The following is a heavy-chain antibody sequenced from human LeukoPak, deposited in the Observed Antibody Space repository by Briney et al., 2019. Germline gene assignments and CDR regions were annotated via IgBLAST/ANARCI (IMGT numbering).Heavy chain of an antibody. CDR1: DGSISSYY. V-gene: IGHV4-59*12. CDR2: IYYSGST. CDR3: ARGGWDVVVPAATHFDY. D-gene: IGHD2-2*01. J-gene: IGHJ4*02. Sequence: SETLSLTCTVSDGSISSYYWSWIRQPPGKGLEWIGYIYYSGSTNYNPSLKSRVTTSVDTSKNQFSLKLSSVTAADTAVYYCARGGWDVVVPAATHFDYWGQGTLVTVSS.